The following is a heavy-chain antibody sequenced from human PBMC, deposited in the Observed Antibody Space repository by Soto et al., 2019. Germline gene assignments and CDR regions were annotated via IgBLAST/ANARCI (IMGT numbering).Heavy chain of an antibody. D-gene: IGHD4-17*01. CDR1: GFTFSSYW. J-gene: IGHJ4*02. Sequence: PGGSLRLSCAASGFTFSSYWMHWVRQAPGKGLVWVSRINSDGSSTSYADSVKGRFTISRDNAKNTLYLQMNSLRAEDTAVYYCARADYGRNGNLDYWGQGTLVTVSS. CDR2: INSDGSST. V-gene: IGHV3-74*01. CDR3: ARADYGRNGNLDY.